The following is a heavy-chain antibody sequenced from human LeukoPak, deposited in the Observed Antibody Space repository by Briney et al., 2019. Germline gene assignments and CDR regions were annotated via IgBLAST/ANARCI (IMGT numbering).Heavy chain of an antibody. Sequence: PSQTLSLTCTVSGDSISSGDFSWSWIRQPPGKGLEWIGYIHYSGSTYYNPSLKSRLTISVDTSKNQFSLNLSSVTAADTAVYYCARNTPDSSGFDYWGQGTVVTVSS. CDR2: IHYSGST. V-gene: IGHV4-30-4*08. CDR1: GDSISSGDFS. J-gene: IGHJ4*02. CDR3: ARNTPDSSGFDY. D-gene: IGHD3-22*01.